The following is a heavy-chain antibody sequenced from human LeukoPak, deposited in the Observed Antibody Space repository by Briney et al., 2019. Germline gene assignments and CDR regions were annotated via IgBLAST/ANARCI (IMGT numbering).Heavy chain of an antibody. Sequence: SETLSLTCAVYGGSFSGYYWSWIRQPPGKGLERIGEINHSGSINYNPSLKSRVTISVDTSKNQFSLKLSSVTAADTAVYYCARGLAIAARPFYYFDYWGQGTLVTVSS. J-gene: IGHJ4*02. CDR2: INHSGSI. CDR3: ARGLAIAARPFYYFDY. D-gene: IGHD6-6*01. V-gene: IGHV4-34*01. CDR1: GGSFSGYY.